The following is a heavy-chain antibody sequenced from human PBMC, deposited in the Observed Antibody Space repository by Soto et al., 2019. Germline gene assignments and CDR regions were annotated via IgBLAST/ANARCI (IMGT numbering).Heavy chain of an antibody. Sequence: PSATLSLTCAVSGASISSTHWWSFFRLPPGKGLECIGEICHTGSTNYNPSLKSRVTISVDNTTNQFSLKLTSVTAADTAVDYYWRVISSRDEYFDYWGQGTVVTVSS. CDR2: ICHTGST. CDR3: WRVISSRDEYFDY. CDR1: GASISSTHW. J-gene: IGHJ4*02. V-gene: IGHV4-4*02. D-gene: IGHD2-2*01.